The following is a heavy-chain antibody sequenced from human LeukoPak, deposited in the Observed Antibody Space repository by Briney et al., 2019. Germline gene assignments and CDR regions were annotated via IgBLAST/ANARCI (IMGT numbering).Heavy chain of an antibody. CDR3: AKDKSGSGWYYFDS. V-gene: IGHV3-23*01. CDR2: ISGSGGTT. D-gene: IGHD6-19*01. J-gene: IGHJ4*02. Sequence: GGSLRLSCAASGFTFSSYSMNWVRQAPGKGLEWVSAISGSGGTTYCADSVKGRFTISRDNSKNTLYLQMNSLRAEDTAVYYCAKDKSGSGWYYFDSWGQGTLVTVSS. CDR1: GFTFSSYS.